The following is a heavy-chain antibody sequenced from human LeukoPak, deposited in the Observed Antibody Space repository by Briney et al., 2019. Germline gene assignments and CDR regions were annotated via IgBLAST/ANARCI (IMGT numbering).Heavy chain of an antibody. CDR2: INHSGST. J-gene: IGHJ4*02. Sequence: SETLSLTCAVYGGSFSGYYWSWIRQPPGKGLEWIGEINHSGSTNYNPSLKSRVTISVDTSKNQFSLKLSSVTAADTAVYYCARQLLWFGTPGDFDYWGQGTLVTVSS. CDR3: ARQLLWFGTPGDFDY. V-gene: IGHV4-34*01. CDR1: GGSFSGYY. D-gene: IGHD3-10*01.